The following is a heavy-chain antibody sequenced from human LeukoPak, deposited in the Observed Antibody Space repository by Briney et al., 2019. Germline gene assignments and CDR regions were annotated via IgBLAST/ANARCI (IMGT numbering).Heavy chain of an antibody. CDR1: GDSISSNNW. CDR3: ASAPVFYDSSEIALLY. CDR2: IYHSGST. D-gene: IGHD3-22*01. V-gene: IGHV4-4*02. Sequence: SGTLSLTCAVSGDSISSNNWWSWVRQPPGKGLEWIGEIYHSGSTNYNPSLKSRVTISVDTSKNQFSLKLSSVTAADTAVYYCASAPVFYDSSEIALLYWGQGTLVTVSS. J-gene: IGHJ4*02.